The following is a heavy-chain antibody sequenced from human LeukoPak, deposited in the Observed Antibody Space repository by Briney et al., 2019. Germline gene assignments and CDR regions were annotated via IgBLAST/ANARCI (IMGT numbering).Heavy chain of an antibody. CDR2: IWYDGSNK. V-gene: IGHV3-33*01. CDR3: ARDTYYYGMDV. CDR1: GFTFSSYG. Sequence: GGSLRLSCAASGFTFSSYGMHWVRQAPGKGLEWVAVIWYDGSNKYYADSVKGRFTISRDNSKNTLYLQMNSLRAEDTAVYYCARDTYYYGMDVWGQGTTVTVSS. J-gene: IGHJ6*02.